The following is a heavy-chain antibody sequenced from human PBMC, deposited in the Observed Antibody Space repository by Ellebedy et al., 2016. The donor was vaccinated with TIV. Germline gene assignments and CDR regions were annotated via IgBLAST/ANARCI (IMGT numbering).Heavy chain of an antibody. V-gene: IGHV1-8*01. J-gene: IGHJ4*02. CDR1: EDTFSNYE. Sequence: AASVKVSCKASEDTFSNYEINWVRQAFGQGLEWMGWMNPKSGNTGYAQEFQGRLTMTRNTSISTAYMELSSLKSEDTALYYCATQEATGFDYWGQGSLVTVSS. CDR2: MNPKSGNT. CDR3: ATQEATGFDY. D-gene: IGHD3-9*01.